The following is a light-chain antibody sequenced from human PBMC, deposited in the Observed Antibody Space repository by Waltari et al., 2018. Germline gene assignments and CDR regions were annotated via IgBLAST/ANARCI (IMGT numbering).Light chain of an antibody. CDR2: EVT. Sequence: QSALTQPPSASGSPGQSVTISCTGTSGDIGADNSVSWYQQHPGRAPNLMIYEVTKRPSGVPDRFSGSRSGNTASLTVSGLQTEDEADYFCSSYADSNVLFGGGTKLTVL. CDR3: SSYADSNVL. CDR1: SGDIGADNS. J-gene: IGLJ2*01. V-gene: IGLV2-8*01.